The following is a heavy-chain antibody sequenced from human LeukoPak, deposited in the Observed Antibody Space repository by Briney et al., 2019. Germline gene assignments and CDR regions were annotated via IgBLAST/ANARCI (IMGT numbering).Heavy chain of an antibody. D-gene: IGHD3-9*01. V-gene: IGHV3-30*02. J-gene: IGHJ4*02. CDR1: GFTFSSYS. CDR3: AKDLDILTGYYTFDY. Sequence: GGSLRLSCAASGFTFSSYSMNWVRQAPGKGLEWVAFIRYDGSNKYYADSVKGRFTISRDNSKNTLYLQMNSLRAEDTAVYYCAKDLDILTGYYTFDYWGQGTLVTVSS. CDR2: IRYDGSNK.